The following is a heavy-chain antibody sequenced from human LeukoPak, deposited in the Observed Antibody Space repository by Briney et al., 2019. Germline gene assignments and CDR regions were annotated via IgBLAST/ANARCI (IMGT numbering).Heavy chain of an antibody. CDR3: ARGYYGSGSPFVE. J-gene: IGHJ1*01. CDR1: GYTFTSYG. V-gene: IGHV1-18*01. CDR2: ISAYNGNT. Sequence: GASVKVSCKASGYTFTSYGISWVRQAPGQGLEWMGWISAYNGNTNYAQKLQGRVTMTRDTSISTAYMELSRLRSDDTAVYYCARGYYGSGSPFVEWGQGTLVTVSS. D-gene: IGHD3-10*01.